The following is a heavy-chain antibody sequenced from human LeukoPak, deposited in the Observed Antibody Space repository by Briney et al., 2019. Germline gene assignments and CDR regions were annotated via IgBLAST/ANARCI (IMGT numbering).Heavy chain of an antibody. CDR3: GRGGGYSGSFYDAFDI. D-gene: IGHD1-26*01. CDR2: IKQDGSEK. J-gene: IGHJ3*02. V-gene: IGHV3-7*04. Sequence: GGSLRLSCAASGFTFNYYWMSWVRQAPGKGLEWVANIKQDGSEKFYVDSVKGRFTISRDNAKNSLDLQMNSLRAEDTAVYYCGRGGGYSGSFYDAFDIWGQGTMVTVSS. CDR1: GFTFNYYW.